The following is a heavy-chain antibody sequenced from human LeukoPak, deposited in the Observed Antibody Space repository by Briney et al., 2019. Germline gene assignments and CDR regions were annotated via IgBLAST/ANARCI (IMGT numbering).Heavy chain of an antibody. J-gene: IGHJ4*02. CDR2: IIPIFGTA. CDR3: ARDDDYGSGSYTY. D-gene: IGHD3-10*01. V-gene: IGHV1-69*05. CDR1: GGTFSSYA. Sequence: SVKVSCKASGGTFSSYAISWVRQAPGQGLEWMGRIIPIFGTANYAQKFQGRVTITTDESTSTAYMELSGLRSVDTAVYYCARDDDYGSGSYTYWGQGTLVTVSS.